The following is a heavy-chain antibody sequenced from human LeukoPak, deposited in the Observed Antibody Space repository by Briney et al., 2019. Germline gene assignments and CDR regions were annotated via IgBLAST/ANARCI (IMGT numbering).Heavy chain of an antibody. CDR3: ARVGREEQWLPGHDY. D-gene: IGHD6-19*01. Sequence: PGGSLRLSCAASGFTFSGYYMSWIRQAPGKGLEWLSYISSGGSGIYYADSVKGRFTISRDNAKNSLYLQMNSLRGEDTAVYYCARVGREEQWLPGHDYWGQGTLVTVSS. V-gene: IGHV3-11*04. J-gene: IGHJ4*02. CDR2: ISSGGSGI. CDR1: GFTFSGYY.